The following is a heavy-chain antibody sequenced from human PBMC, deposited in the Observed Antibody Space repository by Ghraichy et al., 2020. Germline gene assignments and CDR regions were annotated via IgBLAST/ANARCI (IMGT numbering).Heavy chain of an antibody. CDR2: VYFSGYT. D-gene: IGHD1-26*01. V-gene: IGHV4-4*07. CDR3: ARVSRGSGNYYSTFDY. CDR1: GGSISTYY. J-gene: IGHJ4*02. Sequence: SQTLSLTCTVSGGSISTYYWSWIRQPAGKGLEWIGRVYFSGYTNYNPSLKSRVTMSVDMSKNQFSLTLSSVTAADTAVYFCARVSRGSGNYYSTFDYWGQGTLVTVSS.